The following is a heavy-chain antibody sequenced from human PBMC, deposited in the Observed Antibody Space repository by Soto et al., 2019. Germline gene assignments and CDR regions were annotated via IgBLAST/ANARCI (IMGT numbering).Heavy chain of an antibody. J-gene: IGHJ4*02. CDR1: GGSLSGATYS. V-gene: IGHV4-30-2*01. CDR2: IFPSGTT. CDR3: ARSREFDY. Sequence: SETLSLTCGVSGGSLSGATYSWNWIRQPPGKGLEWIGYIFPSGTTYYNPSLKNRVTISIDVSKNQFSLSLRSLTAADTAVYYCARSREFDYWSQGTLVTVSS.